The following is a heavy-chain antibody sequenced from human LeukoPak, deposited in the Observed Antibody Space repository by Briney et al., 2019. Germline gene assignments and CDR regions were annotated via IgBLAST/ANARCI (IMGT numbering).Heavy chain of an antibody. V-gene: IGHV3-48*01. Sequence: GSLRLSCAGSGLNISGFWMNWVRQAPGKGLEWVSYISSSSSTIYYADSVKGRFTISRDNAKNSLYLQMNSLRAEDTAVYYCARDRREGYSSSWYGSVYFDYWGQGTLVTVSS. CDR1: GLNISGFW. D-gene: IGHD6-13*01. J-gene: IGHJ4*02. CDR3: ARDRREGYSSSWYGSVYFDY. CDR2: ISSSSSTI.